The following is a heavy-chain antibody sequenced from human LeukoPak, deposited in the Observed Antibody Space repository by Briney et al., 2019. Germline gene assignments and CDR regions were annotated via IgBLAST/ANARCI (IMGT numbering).Heavy chain of an antibody. Sequence: SETLSLTCTVSGGSISSYYWSWIRQPPGKGLEWIGSIYYSGSTYYNPSLKSRVTISVDTSKNQFSLKLSSVTAADTAVYYCARDDGSLAFDYWGQGTLVTVSS. CDR3: ARDDGSLAFDY. J-gene: IGHJ4*02. V-gene: IGHV4-59*12. CDR2: IYYSGST. D-gene: IGHD1-26*01. CDR1: GGSISSYY.